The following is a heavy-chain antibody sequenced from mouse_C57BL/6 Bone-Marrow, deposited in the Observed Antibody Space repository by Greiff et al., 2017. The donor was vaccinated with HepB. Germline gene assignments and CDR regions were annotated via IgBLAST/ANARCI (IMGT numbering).Heavy chain of an antibody. Sequence: EVQLQQSGPGLVKPSQSLSLTCSVTGYSITSGYYWNWIRQFPGNKLEWMGYISYDGSNNYNPSLKNRISITRDTSKNQFFLKLNSVTTEDTATYYCASCDGYYPFAYWGQGTLVTVSA. D-gene: IGHD2-3*01. J-gene: IGHJ3*01. CDR1: GYSITSGYY. CDR2: ISYDGSN. CDR3: ASCDGYYPFAY. V-gene: IGHV3-6*01.